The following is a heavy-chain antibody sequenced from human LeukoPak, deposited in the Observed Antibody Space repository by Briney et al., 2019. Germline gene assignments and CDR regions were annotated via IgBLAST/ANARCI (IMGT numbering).Heavy chain of an antibody. V-gene: IGHV3-30*18. CDR2: ISYDGSNK. CDR1: GFTFSSYG. Sequence: GRSLRLSCAASGFTFSSYGMHWVRQAPGKGLEWVAVISYDGSNKYYADSVKGRFTISRDNSKNTLYLQMNSLRAEDTAVYYCAKSSSGPIAARPDWFDPWGQGTLVTVSS. J-gene: IGHJ5*02. CDR3: AKSSSGPIAARPDWFDP. D-gene: IGHD6-6*01.